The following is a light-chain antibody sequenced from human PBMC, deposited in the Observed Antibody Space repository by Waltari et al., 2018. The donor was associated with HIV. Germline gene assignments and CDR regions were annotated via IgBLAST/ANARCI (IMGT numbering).Light chain of an antibody. CDR1: QDISNY. J-gene: IGKJ4*01. V-gene: IGKV1-33*01. CDR2: DAS. CDR3: QQYDNLPLT. Sequence: DIQMTQSPSSLSASVGDRVTITCQASQDISNYLNWYQQKPGKAPKLLIYDASNLETGVPSMFSGSGSGTDFTFTINSLQPEDIATYYCQQYDNLPLTFGGGTKVEIK.